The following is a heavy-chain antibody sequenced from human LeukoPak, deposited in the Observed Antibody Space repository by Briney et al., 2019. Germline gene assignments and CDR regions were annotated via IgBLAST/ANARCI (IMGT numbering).Heavy chain of an antibody. D-gene: IGHD1-26*01. CDR3: ARHVSSGSYPRLGFDP. CDR2: IYPGDSDA. CDR1: GYSFTSYW. V-gene: IGHV5-51*01. Sequence: GESLKISCKGSGYSFTSYWIGWVRQMPGKGLEWMGIIYPGDSDARYSPSFQGQVTISADKSISTAYLQWSSLKASDTAMYYCARHVSSGSYPRLGFDPWGQGTLVTVSS. J-gene: IGHJ5*02.